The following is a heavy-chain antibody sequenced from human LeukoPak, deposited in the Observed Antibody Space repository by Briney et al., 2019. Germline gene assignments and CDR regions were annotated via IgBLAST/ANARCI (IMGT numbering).Heavy chain of an antibody. V-gene: IGHV3-7*01. CDR3: AREKIGVDFWSGYYRDLGYYYGMDV. Sequence: GGSLRLSCAASGFTFSSYWMSWVRQAPGKGLEWVANMKQDGSEKYYVDSVKGRFTISRDNAKNSLYLQMNSLRAEDTAVYYCAREKIGVDFWSGYYRDLGYYYGMDVWGQGTTVTVSS. CDR2: MKQDGSEK. D-gene: IGHD3-3*01. J-gene: IGHJ6*02. CDR1: GFTFSSYW.